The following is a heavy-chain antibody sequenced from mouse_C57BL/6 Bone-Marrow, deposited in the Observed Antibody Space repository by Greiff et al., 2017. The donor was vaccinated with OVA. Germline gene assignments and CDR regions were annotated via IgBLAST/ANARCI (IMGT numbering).Heavy chain of an antibody. D-gene: IGHD3-2*02. Sequence: QVQLQQPGAELVMPGASVKLSCKASGYTFTSYWMHWVKQRPGQGLEWIGEIDPSDSYTNYNQKFKGKSTLTVDKSSSTAYMQLSSLTSEDSAVYYCARRGKAQADYWGQGTTLTVSS. CDR3: ARRGKAQADY. J-gene: IGHJ2*01. V-gene: IGHV1-69*01. CDR1: GYTFTSYW. CDR2: IDPSDSYT.